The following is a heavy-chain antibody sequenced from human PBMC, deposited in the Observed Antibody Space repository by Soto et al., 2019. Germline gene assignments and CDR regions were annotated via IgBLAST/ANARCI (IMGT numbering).Heavy chain of an antibody. CDR1: GFTFSSYW. Sequence: EVQLVESGGDLVQPGGSLRLSCAASGFTFSSYWMSWVRQAPGKGLEWVANIKQDGSEKYYVDSVKGRFTISRDNAKNSLYLQMNSLRAEDTAVYYCARDDRSGSYVLFYYYSGMDVWGQGTTVTVSS. J-gene: IGHJ6*02. D-gene: IGHD1-26*01. CDR2: IKQDGSEK. CDR3: ARDDRSGSYVLFYYYSGMDV. V-gene: IGHV3-7*05.